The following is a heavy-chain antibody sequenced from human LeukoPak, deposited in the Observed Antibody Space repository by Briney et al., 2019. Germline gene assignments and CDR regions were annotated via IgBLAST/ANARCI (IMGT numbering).Heavy chain of an antibody. J-gene: IGHJ4*02. CDR3: ARVVVVVAAPSFDY. V-gene: IGHV4-34*01. CDR1: GGSFSGYY. CDR2: INHSGST. D-gene: IGHD2-15*01. Sequence: SETLSLTCAVYGGSFSGYYWSWIRQPPGKGLEWIGEINHSGSTNYNPSLKSRVTISVDPSKNQFSLKLSSVTAADTAVYYCARVVVVVAAPSFDYWGQGTLVTVSS.